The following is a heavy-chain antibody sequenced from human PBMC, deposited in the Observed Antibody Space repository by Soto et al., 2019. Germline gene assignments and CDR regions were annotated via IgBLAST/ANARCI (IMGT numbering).Heavy chain of an antibody. CDR2: IYWNDDK. J-gene: IGHJ4*02. Sequence: SGPTLVNPTQTLTLTCTFSGFSLSTIGVGGGWIRQPPGKALEWLALIYWNDDKRYSPSLKSRLTITKDTSKKQVVLTMTNMDPVDTATYYCARDNISPTRYQFDYWGQATLVX. D-gene: IGHD3-9*01. CDR3: ARDNISPTRYQFDY. V-gene: IGHV2-5*01. CDR1: GFSLSTIGVG.